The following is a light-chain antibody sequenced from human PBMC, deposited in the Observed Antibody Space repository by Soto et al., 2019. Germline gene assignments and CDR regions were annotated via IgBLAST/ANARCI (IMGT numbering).Light chain of an antibody. V-gene: IGLV2-14*01. CDR2: DVS. CDR1: SSDVGAYNY. J-gene: IGLJ1*01. Sequence: QCALTQSASVSGSPGQSITISCTGTSSDVGAYNYVSWYQQHPGKAPKLIIYDVSNRPSGVSNRFSGSKSGNTASLTISALQVEDEADYSCSSFTSSSTRVFGTGSNVTVL. CDR3: SSFTSSSTRV.